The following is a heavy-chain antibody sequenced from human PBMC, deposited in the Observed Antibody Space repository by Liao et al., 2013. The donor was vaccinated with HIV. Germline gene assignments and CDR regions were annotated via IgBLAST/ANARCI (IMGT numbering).Heavy chain of an antibody. CDR1: GASFSDHR. J-gene: IGHJ3*02. CDR2: INHSGST. Sequence: QVQPQQWGARLLKPSETLSLTCEVDGASFSDHRWSWIRQPPGKGLEWIGEINHSGSTTYTPSLKSRVSISGDISLRLSAVTAADTAIYYCARVRQWLASGGEAFDIWGHGTLVSVSS. D-gene: IGHD6-19*01. CDR3: ARVRQWLASGGEAFDI. V-gene: IGHV4-34*01.